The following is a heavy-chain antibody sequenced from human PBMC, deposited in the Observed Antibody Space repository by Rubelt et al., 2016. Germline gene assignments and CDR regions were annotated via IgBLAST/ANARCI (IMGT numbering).Heavy chain of an antibody. Sequence: QVQLQESGPGLVKPSETLSLTCTVSGGSISSYYWSWIRQPAGKGLEWIGRIYTSGSTNYNPSLKSRVTMAVVAAKNRFSLKLRCVTAADTAGYYGARQWNGAMVGFGPWGQGTLVTVSS. CDR1: GGSISSYY. CDR3: ARQWNGAMVGFGP. CDR2: IYTSGST. V-gene: IGHV4-4*07. D-gene: IGHD5-18*01. J-gene: IGHJ5*02.